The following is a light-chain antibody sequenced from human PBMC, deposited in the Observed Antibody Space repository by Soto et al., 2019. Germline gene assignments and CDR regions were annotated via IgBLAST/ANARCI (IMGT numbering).Light chain of an antibody. Sequence: DIQMTQSPSTLSASVGDRVTITCRASQSISSWLAWYQQKPGKAPKLLIYDASSLESGVQSRFSGSGSGTEFTLTIRSLQPDDFATYYCQQYNSYLWTFGQGTKVDIK. J-gene: IGKJ1*01. V-gene: IGKV1-5*01. CDR2: DAS. CDR1: QSISSW. CDR3: QQYNSYLWT.